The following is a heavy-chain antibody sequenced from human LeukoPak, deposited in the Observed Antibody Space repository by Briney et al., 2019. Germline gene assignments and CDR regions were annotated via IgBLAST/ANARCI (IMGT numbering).Heavy chain of an antibody. CDR1: GFTFDDSV. CDR2: ISGSGGST. CDR3: AKGPRGRYFDWLLPT. V-gene: IGHV3-23*01. D-gene: IGHD3-9*01. Sequence: TGGSLRLSCAASGFTFDDSVMSWVRQAPGKGLKWVSAISGSGGSTYYADSVKGRFTISRDNSKNTLYLQMNSLRAEDTAVYYCAKGPRGRYFDWLLPTWGQGTLVTVSS. J-gene: IGHJ4*02.